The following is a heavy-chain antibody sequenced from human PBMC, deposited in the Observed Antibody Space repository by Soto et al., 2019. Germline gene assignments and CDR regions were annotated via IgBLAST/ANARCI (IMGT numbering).Heavy chain of an antibody. V-gene: IGHV4-34*01. Sequence: PSETLSLTCAVYGGSFSGYYWSWIRQPPGKGLEWIGEINHSGSTNYNPSLKSRVTISVDTSKNQFSLKLSSVTAAGTAVYYCARARGSFGYSYGYYFDYWGQGTLVTVSS. J-gene: IGHJ4*02. CDR2: INHSGST. CDR1: GGSFSGYY. CDR3: ARARGSFGYSYGYYFDY. D-gene: IGHD5-18*01.